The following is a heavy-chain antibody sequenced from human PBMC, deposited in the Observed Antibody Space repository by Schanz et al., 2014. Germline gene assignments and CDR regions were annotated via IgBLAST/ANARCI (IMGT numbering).Heavy chain of an antibody. D-gene: IGHD3-22*01. CDR3: ARDIQYHYDTSGPVGAFDI. Sequence: QVQVIQSGPEVKKPGASVKVSCKASGYTFTNHYLHWVRQAPGQGFEWMGKIIPILGMENYAQKFQGGVTITADISTSTAYMDLSSLRSDDTAVYYCARDIQYHYDTSGPVGAFDIWGQGTVVTVSS. CDR2: IIPILGME. V-gene: IGHV1-69*09. CDR1: GYTFTNHY. J-gene: IGHJ3*02.